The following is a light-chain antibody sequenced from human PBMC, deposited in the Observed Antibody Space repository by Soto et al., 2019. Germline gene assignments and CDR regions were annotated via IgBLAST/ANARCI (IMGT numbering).Light chain of an antibody. CDR1: SSDVGSYNL. CDR3: CSYEDSGLWV. Sequence: QSALTQPASVSGSPGQSITISCTGTSSDVGSYNLVSWYQQHPGKAPKLMIYEGNERPSGVSNRFSGSKSGNTASLTISGLRAVDEAVYYCCSYEDSGLWVFGGGTKLT. J-gene: IGLJ3*02. CDR2: EGN. V-gene: IGLV2-23*01.